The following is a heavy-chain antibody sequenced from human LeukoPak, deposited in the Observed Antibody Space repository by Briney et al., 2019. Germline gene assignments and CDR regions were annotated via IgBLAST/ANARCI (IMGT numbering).Heavy chain of an antibody. D-gene: IGHD4-17*01. CDR2: INEDGSTK. CDR1: GFTFSNYW. V-gene: IGHV3-7*03. Sequence: PGGSLRLSCAASGFTFSNYWMSWVRQAPRKGLEWVAIINEDGSTKYYVDSLKGRFVISRDNAKNSLYLQMSGLRAEDTAVYYCARVGYDYGDWGYFDYWGQGTLVTVSS. J-gene: IGHJ4*02. CDR3: ARVGYDYGDWGYFDY.